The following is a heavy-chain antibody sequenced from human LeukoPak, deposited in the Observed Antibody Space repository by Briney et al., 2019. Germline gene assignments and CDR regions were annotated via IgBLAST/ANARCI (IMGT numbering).Heavy chain of an antibody. V-gene: IGHV7-4-1*02. J-gene: IGHJ4*02. CDR1: GYTFTSYA. D-gene: IGHD6-13*01. Sequence: ASVKVSCKASGYTFTSYAMNWVRQAPGQGLEWMGWINTNTGNPTYAQGFTGRFVFSLDTSVSTAYLQISSLKAEDTAVYYCARRSWGSPTPYYFDYWGQGTLVTVPS. CDR2: INTNTGNP. CDR3: ARRSWGSPTPYYFDY.